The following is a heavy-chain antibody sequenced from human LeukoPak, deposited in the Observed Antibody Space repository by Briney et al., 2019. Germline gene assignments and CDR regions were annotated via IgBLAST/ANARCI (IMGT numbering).Heavy chain of an antibody. V-gene: IGHV1-2*03. D-gene: IGHD6-13*01. CDR3: ARILGSRWPTYYFDY. CDR1: GYTFTGYY. Sequence: LGASVKVSCKASGYTFTGYYMHWVRQAPGQGLEWMGWINPNSGGTNYAQKFQGRVTMTWDTSTNTGYMELSGLRSDDTAVYYCARILGSRWPTYYFDYWGQGTLVTVSS. J-gene: IGHJ4*02. CDR2: INPNSGGT.